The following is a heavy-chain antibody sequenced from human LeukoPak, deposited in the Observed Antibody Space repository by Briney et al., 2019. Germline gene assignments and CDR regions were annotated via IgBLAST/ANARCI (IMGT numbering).Heavy chain of an antibody. CDR1: GYTFTSYA. CDR3: ATGSVTTSVSAFDI. CDR2: INTNTGNP. J-gene: IGHJ3*02. Sequence: ASVKVSCKASGYTFTSYAMNWVRQAPGQGLEWMGWINTNTGNPTYAQGFTGRFVFSLDTSVSTAYLQISSLKAEDTAVYYCATGSVTTSVSAFDIWGQGTMVTVSS. V-gene: IGHV7-4-1*02. D-gene: IGHD4-17*01.